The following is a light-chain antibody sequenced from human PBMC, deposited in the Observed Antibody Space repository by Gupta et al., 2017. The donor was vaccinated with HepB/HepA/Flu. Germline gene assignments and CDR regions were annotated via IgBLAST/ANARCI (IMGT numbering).Light chain of an antibody. V-gene: IGLV7-46*01. CDR2: DTN. Sequence: AVVPQAPSRTVSPGGPVTLTCGSSTGAVTSGHWPYWFQQTPGHAPRPMIFDTNNRSSWTPARFSGSFSEGTAALTLSVAPPEEEADYYCFRAVGGNPWVFGGGTKLTVL. CDR1: TGAVTSGHW. CDR3: FRAVGGNPWV. J-gene: IGLJ3*02.